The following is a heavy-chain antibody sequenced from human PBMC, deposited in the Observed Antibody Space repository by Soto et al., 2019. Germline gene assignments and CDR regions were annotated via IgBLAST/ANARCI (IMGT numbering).Heavy chain of an antibody. CDR1: GFTFSSYA. Sequence: GGSLRLSCAASGFTFSSYAMSWVRQAPGKGLEWVSAISGSGGSTYYADSVKGRFTISRDNSKNTLYLQMNSLRAEDTAVYYCAKVAATTVTHRAAYYFDYWGQGTLVTVSS. D-gene: IGHD4-17*01. V-gene: IGHV3-23*01. J-gene: IGHJ4*02. CDR2: ISGSGGST. CDR3: AKVAATTVTHRAAYYFDY.